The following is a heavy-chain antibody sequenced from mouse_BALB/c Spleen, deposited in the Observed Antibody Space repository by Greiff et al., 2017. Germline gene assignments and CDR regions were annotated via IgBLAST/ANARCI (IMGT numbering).Heavy chain of an antibody. CDR3: ARRGGSEAMDY. CDR1: GYTFTSYW. V-gene: IGHV1-87*01. D-gene: IGHD3-1*01. Sequence: VKLVESGAELARPGASVKLSCKASGYTFTSYWMQWVKQRPGQGLEWIGAIYPGDGDTRYTQKFKGKATLTADKSSSTAYMQLSSLASEDSAVYYCARRGGSEAMDYWGQGTSVTVSS. CDR2: IYPGDGDT. J-gene: IGHJ4*01.